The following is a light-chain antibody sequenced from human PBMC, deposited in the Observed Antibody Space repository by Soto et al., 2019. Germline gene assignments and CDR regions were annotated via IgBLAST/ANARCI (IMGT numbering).Light chain of an antibody. CDR1: QSLLHSDGNTY. Sequence: DIVMTQTPLSSPVTLGQPASISCRSSQSLLHSDGNTYLSWLQQRPGQPPRLLIYDASNLEIGVPSRFSGSGSGTDFTFTISSLQPEDVATYYCQQYEDIPTTFGQGTRLEIK. V-gene: IGKV2-24*01. CDR3: QQYEDIPTT. CDR2: DAS. J-gene: IGKJ5*01.